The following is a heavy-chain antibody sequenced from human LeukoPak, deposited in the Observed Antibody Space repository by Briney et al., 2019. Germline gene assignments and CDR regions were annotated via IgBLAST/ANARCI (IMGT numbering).Heavy chain of an antibody. CDR3: ARDGGTAAGTSLLGY. D-gene: IGHD6-13*01. CDR1: GGTFSSYA. V-gene: IGHV1-69*06. J-gene: IGHJ4*02. CDR2: IIPIFGTA. Sequence: SVKVSCKASGGTFSSYAISWVRQAPGQGLEWMGGIIPIFGTANYAQKFQGRVTITADKSTSTAYMELSSLRSEDTAVYYCARDGGTAAGTSLLGYWGQGTLVTVSS.